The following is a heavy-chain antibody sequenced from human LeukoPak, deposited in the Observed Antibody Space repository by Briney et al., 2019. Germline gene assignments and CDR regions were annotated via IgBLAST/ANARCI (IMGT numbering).Heavy chain of an antibody. D-gene: IGHD3-22*01. CDR3: ARQYDSSAYYYYHFDY. J-gene: IGHJ4*02. Sequence: SETLSLTCAVYGGSFSGYYWSWIRQPPGKGLEWIGEINHSGSTNYNPSLKSRVTISVDTSKNQFSLKLSSVTAADTAVYYCARQYDSSAYYYYHFDYWGQGTLVTVSS. CDR1: GGSFSGYY. V-gene: IGHV4-34*01. CDR2: INHSGST.